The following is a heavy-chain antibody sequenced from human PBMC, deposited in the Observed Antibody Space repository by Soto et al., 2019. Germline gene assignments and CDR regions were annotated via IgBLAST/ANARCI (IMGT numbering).Heavy chain of an antibody. D-gene: IGHD3-10*01. Sequence: GGSLRLSCAASGFTFSSYSMNWVRQAPGKGLEWVSYISSSSSTIYYADSVKGRFTISRDNAKNSLYLQMNSLRDEDTAVYYCARDLYYYGSGSGYFDYWGQGNPVTVSS. CDR3: ARDLYYYGSGSGYFDY. V-gene: IGHV3-48*02. J-gene: IGHJ4*02. CDR1: GFTFSSYS. CDR2: ISSSSSTI.